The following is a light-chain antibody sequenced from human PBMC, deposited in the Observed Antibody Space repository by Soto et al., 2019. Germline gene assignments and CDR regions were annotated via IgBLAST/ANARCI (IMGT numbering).Light chain of an antibody. Sequence: DIQMTQSPSSLSASVGDRVTITCRASQSISSFLNWYQQKPGKAPKLLIYPASSLQSGVPSRFSASGSGTDFTLTISSLQPEDFATYYCQQLNSYPLTFGGGTKVDI. CDR1: QSISSF. CDR3: QQLNSYPLT. V-gene: IGKV1-39*01. CDR2: PAS. J-gene: IGKJ4*01.